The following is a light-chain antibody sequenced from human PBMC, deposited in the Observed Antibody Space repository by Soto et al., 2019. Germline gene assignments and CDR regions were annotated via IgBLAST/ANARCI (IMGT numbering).Light chain of an antibody. CDR2: EVS. V-gene: IGLV2-8*01. J-gene: IGLJ1*01. Sequence: QSALTLPPSASGSPGQSVTISCTGTSSDVGGYNYVSWYQQHPGKAPKLMIYEVSKRPSGVPDRFSGSKSGNTASLTVSGLQAEDEADYYCSSYAGSNNLYVFGTGTKVNVL. CDR3: SSYAGSNNLYV. CDR1: SSDVGGYNY.